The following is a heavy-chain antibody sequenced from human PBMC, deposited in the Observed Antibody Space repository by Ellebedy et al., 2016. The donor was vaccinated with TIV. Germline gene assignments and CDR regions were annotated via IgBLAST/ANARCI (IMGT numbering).Heavy chain of an antibody. CDR2: ITGGGDNT. CDR1: GFTFSSYA. J-gene: IGHJ4*02. CDR3: AKDLYGDYVVDY. V-gene: IGHV3-23*01. D-gene: IGHD4-17*01. Sequence: PGGSLRLSCAASGFTFSSYAMSWVRQAPGKGLEWVSTITGGGDNTYYADSVKGRFTIARDNSKNTLDLQMNSLRAADTAVYYCAKDLYGDYVVDYWGQGTLVTVSS.